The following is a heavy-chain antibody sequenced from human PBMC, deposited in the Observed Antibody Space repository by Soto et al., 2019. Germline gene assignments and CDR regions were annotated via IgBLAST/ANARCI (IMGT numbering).Heavy chain of an antibody. CDR1: GFSLTTSGVG. Sequence: QGTLKESGPTLVKPTQTLTLTCSFSGFSLTTSGVGVGWIRQPPGKALEWLAHIYWSGDEHYRPSLKSRLSITKDTSKNQVVLTMTNIDPVDTATYYCARAQAARPVFAFDIWGQGTMVTVSS. J-gene: IGHJ3*02. CDR2: IYWSGDE. D-gene: IGHD6-6*01. CDR3: ARAQAARPVFAFDI. V-gene: IGHV2-5*01.